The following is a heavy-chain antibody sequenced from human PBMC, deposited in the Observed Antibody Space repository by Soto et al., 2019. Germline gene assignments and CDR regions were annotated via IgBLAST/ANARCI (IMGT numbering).Heavy chain of an antibody. CDR3: ARVPPLYLYYFDY. CDR1: GGTFSSYA. CDR2: IIPIFGTA. V-gene: IGHV1-69*13. D-gene: IGHD3-16*01. J-gene: IGHJ4*02. Sequence: SVKVSCKASGGTFSSYAISWVRQAPGQGLEWMGGIIPIFGTANYAQKFQGRVTITADESTSTAYMELSSLRSEDTAVYYCARVPPLYLYYFDYWGQGTLVTVSS.